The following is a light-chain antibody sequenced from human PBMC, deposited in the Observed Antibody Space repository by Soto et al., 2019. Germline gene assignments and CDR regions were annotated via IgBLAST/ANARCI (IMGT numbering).Light chain of an antibody. J-gene: IGKJ5*01. Sequence: DIHMTQSPSSVSAAVGDRVTITCRASQGISSWLAWYQQQPGRAPKLLIYAASTLQRGVPSRFSGSGSWTDFSLTISSLQPEDFATYYCQQAHSFPVTFGQGTRLEI. CDR1: QGISSW. CDR2: AAS. V-gene: IGKV1-12*01. CDR3: QQAHSFPVT.